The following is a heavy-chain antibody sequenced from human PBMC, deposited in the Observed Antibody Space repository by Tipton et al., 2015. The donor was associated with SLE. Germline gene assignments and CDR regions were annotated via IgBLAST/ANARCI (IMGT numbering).Heavy chain of an antibody. V-gene: IGHV4-59*01. CDR1: GGSISSYY. CDR2: IYYSGST. J-gene: IGHJ6*03. Sequence: TLSLTCTVSGGSISSYYWSWIRQPTGKGLEWIGYIYYSGSTNYNPSLKSRVTISVDTSKNQFSLKLSSVTAADTAVYYCARVGYSNYMDVWGKGTTVTVSS. D-gene: IGHD4-11*01. CDR3: ARVGYSNYMDV.